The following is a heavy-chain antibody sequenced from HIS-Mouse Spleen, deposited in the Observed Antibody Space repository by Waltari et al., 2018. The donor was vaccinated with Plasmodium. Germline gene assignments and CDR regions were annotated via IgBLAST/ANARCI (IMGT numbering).Heavy chain of an antibody. CDR2: IYYSGST. Sequence: QVQLQESGPGLVKPSQTLSLTCTVSGGSISSAGYYWRWIRQHPGKGLEWIGYIYYSGSTYYNPSLKSRVTISVDTSKNQFSLKLSSVTAADTAVYYCARVSPPANWGALNAFDIWGQGTMVTVSS. CDR3: ARVSPPANWGALNAFDI. CDR1: GGSISSAGYY. V-gene: IGHV4-31*03. D-gene: IGHD7-27*01. J-gene: IGHJ3*02.